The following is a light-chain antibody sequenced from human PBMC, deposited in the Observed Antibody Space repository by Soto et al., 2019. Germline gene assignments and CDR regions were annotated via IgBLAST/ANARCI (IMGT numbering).Light chain of an antibody. CDR2: VAS. Sequence: DIQMTQSPSSLSASVGDRVTITCRARQSIYTYLNWYQQKPGEAPKLLIYVASSLQSGVPSRFSGSGSGTDYTLTISSLQPEDFATFYCQQSYTTPCKFGQGTKVEIK. CDR1: QSIYTY. CDR3: QQSYTTPCK. J-gene: IGKJ1*01. V-gene: IGKV1-39*01.